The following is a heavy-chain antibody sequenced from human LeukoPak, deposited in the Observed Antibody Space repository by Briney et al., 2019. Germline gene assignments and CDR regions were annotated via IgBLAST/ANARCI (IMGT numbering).Heavy chain of an antibody. CDR2: ISAYDGNT. CDR3: ARAQQQQAYYGMDV. D-gene: IGHD6-13*01. V-gene: IGHV1-18*01. CDR1: GCTFTSYG. Sequence: ASVTVTFKYSGCTFTSYGISWVRQAPGQGREWMGWISAYDGNTNYAQKLQGRVTMTTDTSTSTAYMELRSLRSDDTAVYYCARAQQQQAYYGMDVWGQGTTVTVSS. J-gene: IGHJ6*02.